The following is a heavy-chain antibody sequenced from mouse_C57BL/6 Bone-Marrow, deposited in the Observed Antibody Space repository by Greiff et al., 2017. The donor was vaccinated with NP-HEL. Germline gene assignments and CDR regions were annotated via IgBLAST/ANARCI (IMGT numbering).Heavy chain of an antibody. CDR3: ARGSGLRRGYAMDY. CDR1: GYTFTNYW. D-gene: IGHD2-4*01. J-gene: IGHJ4*01. V-gene: IGHV1-63*01. CDR2: IYPGGGYT. Sequence: LVESGAELVRPGTSVKMSCKASGYTFTNYWIGWAKQRPGHGLEWIGDIYPGGGYTNYNEKFKGKATLTADKSSSTAYMQFSSLTSEDSAIYYCARGSGLRRGYAMDYWGQGTSVTVSS.